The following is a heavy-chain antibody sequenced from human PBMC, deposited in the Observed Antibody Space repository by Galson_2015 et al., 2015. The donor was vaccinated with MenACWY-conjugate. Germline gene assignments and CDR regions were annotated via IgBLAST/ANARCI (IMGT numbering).Heavy chain of an antibody. CDR2: INAGNGNT. CDR1: GYTFTSYG. J-gene: IGHJ5*02. V-gene: IGHV1-3*01. D-gene: IGHD3-10*01. Sequence: SVKVSCKASGYTFTSYGMHWVRQAPGQRLEWMGWINAGNGNTKYAQKFQGRVTMTRDTSASTAYMELSSLTSEDTAVYYCARNPKVTMRRGAGWFDPWGQGTLVIVSS. CDR3: ARNPKVTMRRGAGWFDP.